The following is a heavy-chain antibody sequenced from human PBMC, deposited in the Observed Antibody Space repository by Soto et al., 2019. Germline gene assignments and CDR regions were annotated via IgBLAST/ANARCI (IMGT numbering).Heavy chain of an antibody. Sequence: QVQLVESGGGVVQPGRSLRLSCAASGFTFSSYGMHWVRQAPGKGLEWVAVISYDGSNKYYADSVKGRFTISRDNSKNTLYLQMNSLRAEDTAVYYCAKSIGAPHYYGMDVWGQGTTVTVSS. J-gene: IGHJ6*02. CDR3: AKSIGAPHYYGMDV. V-gene: IGHV3-30*18. CDR2: ISYDGSNK. CDR1: GFTFSSYG.